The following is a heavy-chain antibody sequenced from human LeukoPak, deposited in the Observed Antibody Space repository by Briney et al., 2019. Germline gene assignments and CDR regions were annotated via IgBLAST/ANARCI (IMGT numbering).Heavy chain of an antibody. V-gene: IGHV1-69*05. D-gene: IGHD3-10*01. CDR1: GGTFSSYA. CDR2: IIPIFGTA. CDR3: ARAGERYYGSGSYPVYYYYMDV. J-gene: IGHJ6*03. Sequence: SMKVSCKASGGTFSSYAISWVRQAPGQGLEWMGGIIPIFGTANYAQKFQGRVTITTDESTSTAYMELSSLRSEDTAVYYCARAGERYYGSGSYPVYYYYMDVWGKGTTVTVSS.